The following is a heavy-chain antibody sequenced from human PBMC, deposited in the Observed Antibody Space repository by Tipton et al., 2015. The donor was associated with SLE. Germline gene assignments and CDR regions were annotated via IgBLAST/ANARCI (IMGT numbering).Heavy chain of an antibody. CDR1: GDSINGYY. CDR2: VYSSGFS. J-gene: IGHJ6*03. V-gene: IGHV4-59*01. D-gene: IGHD3-22*01. CDR3: ARVGHGFDDSGYNSHYYYYMDV. Sequence: LRLSCTVSGDSINGYYWTWIRQPPGKGLEWVGYVYSSGFSDYNPSLRSRVTISLDTSKNQFSLRLSSATAADTAVYYCARVGHGFDDSGYNSHYYYYMDVWGKGTTVTVSS.